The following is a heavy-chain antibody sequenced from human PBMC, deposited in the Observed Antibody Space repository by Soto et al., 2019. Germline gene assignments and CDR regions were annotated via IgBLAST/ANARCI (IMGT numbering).Heavy chain of an antibody. CDR3: ACHFTGVLVLGASPPGGDNYGWDV. D-gene: IGHD2-15*01. CDR2: IIPILDIP. CDR1: GGTFSRYT. V-gene: IGHV1-69*02. Sequence: QVQLVQSGAEVKKPGSSVKVSCKASGGTFSRYTISWVRQAPGQGLEWMGRIIPILDIPNYAQNFQGRVTITADKSTRTAYMELSSLRSDNTAVYYCACHFTGVLVLGASPPGGDNYGWDVWGQGTTVTVSS. J-gene: IGHJ6*02.